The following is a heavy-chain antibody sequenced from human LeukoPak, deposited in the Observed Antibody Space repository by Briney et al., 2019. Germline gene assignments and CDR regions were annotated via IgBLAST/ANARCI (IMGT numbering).Heavy chain of an antibody. CDR1: GFTFSDYY. CDR2: ISSSGSTI. Sequence: GGSLRLSCAASGFTFSDYYMSWIRQAPGKGLEWVSYISSSGSTIYYADSVKGRFTISRDNAKNSLYLQMNSLRAEDTAVYYCAKDQYCSGTSCSRGMDYWGQGTLVTVSS. J-gene: IGHJ4*02. D-gene: IGHD2-2*01. V-gene: IGHV3-11*01. CDR3: AKDQYCSGTSCSRGMDY.